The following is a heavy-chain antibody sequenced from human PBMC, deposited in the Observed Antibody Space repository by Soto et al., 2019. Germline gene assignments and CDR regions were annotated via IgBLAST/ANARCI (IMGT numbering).Heavy chain of an antibody. V-gene: IGHV4-59*01. CDR3: ARQLVLAWFDP. D-gene: IGHD6-13*01. CDR2: IYYSGST. J-gene: IGHJ5*02. Sequence: SVPLSLTWTISGGSSSSYYWSWIRQPSGKGLEWIGYIYYSGSTNYNPSLKSRVTISVDTSKNQFSLKLSSVTAADTAVYYCARQLVLAWFDPWGQGTLVTVSS. CDR1: GGSSSSYY.